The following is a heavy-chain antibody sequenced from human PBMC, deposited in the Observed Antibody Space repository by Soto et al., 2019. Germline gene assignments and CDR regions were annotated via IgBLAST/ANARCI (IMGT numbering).Heavy chain of an antibody. V-gene: IGHV4-30-4*01. D-gene: IGHD3-10*01. CDR1: GGSISSGDYY. CDR2: IYYSGST. J-gene: IGHJ4*02. CDR3: ARDRMIGVGEYFDY. Sequence: LSLTCTVSGGSISSGDYYWSWIRQPPGKGLEWIEYIYYSGSTYYNPSLKSRVTISVDTSKNQFSLKLSSVTAADTAVYYCARDRMIGVGEYFDYWGQGTLVTVS.